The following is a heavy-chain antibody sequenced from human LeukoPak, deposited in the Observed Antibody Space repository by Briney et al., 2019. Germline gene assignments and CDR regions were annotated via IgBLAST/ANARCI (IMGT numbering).Heavy chain of an antibody. Sequence: GESLKISCKGSRYSFTSYWIGWVRQMPGKGLEWMGIIYPGDSDTRYSPSFQGQVTISADKSISTAYLQWNSLKASDTAMYYCARFVGACSGGSCYSDYGGQGTLVTVSS. J-gene: IGHJ4*02. V-gene: IGHV5-51*01. CDR1: RYSFTSYW. CDR3: ARFVGACSGGSCYSDY. CDR2: IYPGDSDT. D-gene: IGHD2-15*01.